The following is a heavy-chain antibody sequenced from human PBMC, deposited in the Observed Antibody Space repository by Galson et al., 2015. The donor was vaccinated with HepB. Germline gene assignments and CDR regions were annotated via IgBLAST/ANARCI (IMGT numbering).Heavy chain of an antibody. V-gene: IGHV1-24*01. J-gene: IGHJ4*02. Sequence: SVKVSCKVSGYILTELSMHWVRQAPGKGLEWMGGFDPEDAETIYAQKFQGRVTMTEDTSTDTAYMELSSLRSEDTAVYYCATGTPSIRYFDWLPQDIWGQGTLVTVSS. D-gene: IGHD3-9*01. CDR2: FDPEDAET. CDR3: ATGTPSIRYFDWLPQDI. CDR1: GYILTELS.